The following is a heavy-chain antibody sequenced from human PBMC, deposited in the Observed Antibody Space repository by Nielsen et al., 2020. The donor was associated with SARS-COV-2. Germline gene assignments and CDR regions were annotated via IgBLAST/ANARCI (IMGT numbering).Heavy chain of an antibody. CDR3: AKDRKQWLGYFDY. CDR2: IYSGGST. V-gene: IGHV3-53*01. D-gene: IGHD6-19*01. J-gene: IGHJ4*02. Sequence: WIRQPPGKGLEWVSVIYSGGSTYYADSVKGRFTISRDNSKNTLYLQMNSLRAEDTAVYYCAKDRKQWLGYFDYWGQGTLVTVSS.